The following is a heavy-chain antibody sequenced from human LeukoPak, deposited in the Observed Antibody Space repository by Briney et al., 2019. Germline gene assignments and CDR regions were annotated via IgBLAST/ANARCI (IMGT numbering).Heavy chain of an antibody. Sequence: SETLSLTCTVSGGSISSYYWSWIRQPPGKGLEWIGYIYYSGSTNYNPSLKSRVTISVDTSKNQFSLKLSSVTAADTAVYYCARGVRRFPFDIWGQGTMVTVSS. V-gene: IGHV4-59*01. D-gene: IGHD3-3*01. CDR1: GGSISSYY. CDR2: IYYSGST. J-gene: IGHJ3*02. CDR3: ARGVRRFPFDI.